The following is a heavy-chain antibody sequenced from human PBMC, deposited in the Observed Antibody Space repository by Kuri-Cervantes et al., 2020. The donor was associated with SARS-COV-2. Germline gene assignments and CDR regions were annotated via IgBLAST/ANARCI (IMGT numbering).Heavy chain of an antibody. J-gene: IGHJ4*02. V-gene: IGHV3-7*01. Sequence: LSLTCAASGFTFSSYWMSWVRQAPGKGLEWVANIKQDGSGKYYVDSVKGRFTISRDNAKNSLYLQMNSLRAEDTAVYYCAREAFGYCSGGSCYSHYWGQGTLVTVSS. CDR1: GFTFSSYW. CDR2: IKQDGSGK. D-gene: IGHD2-15*01. CDR3: AREAFGYCSGGSCYSHY.